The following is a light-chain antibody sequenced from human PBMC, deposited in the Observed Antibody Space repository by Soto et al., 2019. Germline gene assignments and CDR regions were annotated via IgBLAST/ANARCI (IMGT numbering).Light chain of an antibody. CDR2: KAS. CDR1: QTISSS. J-gene: IGKJ1*01. Sequence: MQMTPSPSSLSGSVGYRVTINCRASQTISSSLAWYQQKPGKAPKLLIYKASTLKSGVPSRFSGSGSGTEFTLTISSLQPDDFATYYCQHYNSYSEAFGQGTQVDIK. CDR3: QHYNSYSEA. V-gene: IGKV1-5*03.